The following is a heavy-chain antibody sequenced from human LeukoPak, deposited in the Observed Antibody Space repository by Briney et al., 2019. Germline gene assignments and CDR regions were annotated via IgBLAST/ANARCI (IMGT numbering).Heavy chain of an antibody. J-gene: IGHJ5*02. CDR1: GGSISSGDYY. D-gene: IGHD3-10*01. Sequence: SETLSLTCTVSGGSISSGDYYWSWIRQPPGKGPEWIGYIYYSGSTYYNPSLKSRVTISVDTSKNQFSLKLSSVTAADTAVYYCARGIVYYGSGSYYPTFDPWGQGTLVTVSS. CDR2: IYYSGST. V-gene: IGHV4-30-4*01. CDR3: ARGIVYYGSGSYYPTFDP.